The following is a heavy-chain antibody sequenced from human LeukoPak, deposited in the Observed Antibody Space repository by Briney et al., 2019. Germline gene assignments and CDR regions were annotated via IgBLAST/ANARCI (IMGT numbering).Heavy chain of an antibody. CDR3: ARARYSSGLLDY. CDR1: GFTLSKYW. J-gene: IGHJ4*02. CDR2: ISYDGSNK. Sequence: GGSLRLSCGDSGFTLSKYWMHWVRQAPGKGLEWVAVISYDGSNKYYADSVKGRFTISRDNSKNTLYLQMNSLRAEDTAVYYCARARYSSGLLDYWGQGTLVTVSS. V-gene: IGHV3-30*03. D-gene: IGHD6-19*01.